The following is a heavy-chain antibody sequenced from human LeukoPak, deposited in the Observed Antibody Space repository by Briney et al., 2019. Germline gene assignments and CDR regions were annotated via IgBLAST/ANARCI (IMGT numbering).Heavy chain of an antibody. V-gene: IGHV1-8*01. CDR3: ARDRWAYSSSFFDY. CDR1: GYTFTSYD. D-gene: IGHD6-13*01. Sequence: GASVKVSCKASGYTFTSYDINWVRQATGQGLEWMGWMNPNSGNTGYAQKFQGRVTITADKSTSTAYMELSSLRSEDTAVYYCARDRWAYSSSFFDYWGQGTLVTVSS. J-gene: IGHJ4*02. CDR2: MNPNSGNT.